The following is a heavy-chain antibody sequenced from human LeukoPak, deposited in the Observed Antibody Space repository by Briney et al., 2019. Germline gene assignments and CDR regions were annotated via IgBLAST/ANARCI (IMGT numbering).Heavy chain of an antibody. CDR1: GFTFTRYW. D-gene: IGHD1-26*01. CDR3: AREGGSRVVIYFDY. J-gene: IGHJ4*02. V-gene: IGHV3-7*01. CDR2: INENGSEK. Sequence: GGSLRLSCAASGFTFTRYWMSWVRQAPGKGLEGVANINENGSEKKYLDSVKGRFTISRDNAKNSLYLLMNILRAEDTAVYYCAREGGSRVVIYFDYWGQGTLVTVSS.